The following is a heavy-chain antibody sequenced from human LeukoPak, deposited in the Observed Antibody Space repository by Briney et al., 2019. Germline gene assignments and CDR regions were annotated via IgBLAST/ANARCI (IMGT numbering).Heavy chain of an antibody. CDR3: ASGAGWLIDY. CDR2: IDNSEST. D-gene: IGHD6-19*01. V-gene: IGHV4-4*08. Sequence: SETLSLTCSVSGGHIDSVYWNWIRQPPGKGLEWIGYIDNSESTKYNPSLQSRITMSRDTSKKQFSLKLTSVTAADTAMYYCASGAGWLIDYWGQGTLVSVSP. J-gene: IGHJ4*02. CDR1: GGHIDSVY.